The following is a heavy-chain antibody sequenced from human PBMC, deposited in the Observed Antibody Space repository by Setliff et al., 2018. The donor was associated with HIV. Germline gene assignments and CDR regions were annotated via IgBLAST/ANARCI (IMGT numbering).Heavy chain of an antibody. CDR1: GGPFSSYS. CDR3: ARVGRSVTGP. D-gene: IGHD6-19*01. V-gene: IGHV1-69*10. J-gene: IGHJ5*02. CDR2: IIPMFSIP. Sequence: VKVSCKASGGPFSSYSITWVRQAPGQGLEWMGRIIPMFSIPNYSQRFQGRVTITADRSTNTVYMELSSLRSDDTAVYYCARVGRSVTGPWGQGTLVTVSS.